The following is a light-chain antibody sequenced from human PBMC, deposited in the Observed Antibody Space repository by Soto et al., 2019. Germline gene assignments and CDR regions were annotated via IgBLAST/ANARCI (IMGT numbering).Light chain of an antibody. CDR2: AAS. J-gene: IGKJ2*01. Sequence: AIRMTQSPSSFSASTGDRVTITCRASQGISSYLAWYQQKPGKAPKLLIYAASTLQSGVPSRFSGSGSGTDFTLTISCLQSEDFATYYGQQYYSYPQTFGQRTKLEIK. CDR1: QGISSY. V-gene: IGKV1-8*01. CDR3: QQYYSYPQT.